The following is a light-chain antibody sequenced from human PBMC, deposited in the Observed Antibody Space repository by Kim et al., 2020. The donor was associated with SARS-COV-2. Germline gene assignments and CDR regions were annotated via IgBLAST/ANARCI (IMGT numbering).Light chain of an antibody. CDR1: QGINTY. V-gene: IGKV1-27*01. J-gene: IGKJ4*01. CDR2: TAS. CDR3: KKYSSDPPLT. Sequence: DIQLTQSPSSLSASVGDRVTITCRASQGINTYLAWYQQRPGKVPKLLIYTASILQSGVPSRFSGDGSGTDFTLTISSLQAEDAATYYCKKYSSDPPLTFGGGTKVDIK.